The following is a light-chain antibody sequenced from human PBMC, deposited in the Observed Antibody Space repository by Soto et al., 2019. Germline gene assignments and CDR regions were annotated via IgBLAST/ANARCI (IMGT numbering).Light chain of an antibody. CDR3: TSYAGSNILI. Sequence: QSALTQPPSASGSPGQSVTISCTGTSSDIGGYNYVSWYQQLPGKAPQFIIYEVSKRPSGVPDRFSGSKSGNTASLTVSGLQAEDEADYYCTSYAGSNILIFGGGTQLTVL. V-gene: IGLV2-8*01. CDR1: SSDIGGYNY. CDR2: EVS. J-gene: IGLJ7*01.